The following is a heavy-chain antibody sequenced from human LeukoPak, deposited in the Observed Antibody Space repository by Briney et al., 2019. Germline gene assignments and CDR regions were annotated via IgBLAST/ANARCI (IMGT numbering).Heavy chain of an antibody. J-gene: IGHJ6*02. CDR3: ARGLVDDYYYGMDV. D-gene: IGHD2-15*01. CDR1: GGSFSGYY. CDR2: INHSGST. V-gene: IGHV4-34*01. Sequence: SETLSLTRAVYGGSFSGYYWSWIRQPPGKGLEWIGEINHSGSTNYNPSLKSRVTISVDTSKNQFSLKLSSVTAADTAVYYCARGLVDDYYYGMDVWGQGTTVTVSS.